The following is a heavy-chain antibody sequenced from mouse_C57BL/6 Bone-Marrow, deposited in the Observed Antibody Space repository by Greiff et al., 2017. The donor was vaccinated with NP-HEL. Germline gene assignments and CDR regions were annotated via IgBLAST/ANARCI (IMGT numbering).Heavy chain of an antibody. CDR3: ARRGTVGDFDY. CDR2: ISSGGSYT. CDR1: GFTFSSYG. V-gene: IGHV5-6*02. D-gene: IGHD1-1*01. J-gene: IGHJ2*01. Sequence: DVKLVESGGDLVKPGGSLKLSCAASGFTFSSYGMSWVRQTPDKRLEWVATISSGGSYTYYPDSVKGRFTISRDNAKNTLYLQMSSLKSEDTAMYYCARRGTVGDFDYWGQGTTLTVSS.